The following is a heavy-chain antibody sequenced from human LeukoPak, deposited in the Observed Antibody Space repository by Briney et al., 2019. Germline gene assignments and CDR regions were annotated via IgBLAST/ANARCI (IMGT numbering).Heavy chain of an antibody. CDR1: GFTFSSNS. CDR2: ISSKSRTK. V-gene: IGHV3-48*01. J-gene: IGHJ4*02. Sequence: GGSLRLSCAASGFTFSSNSMKWVRQAPAKGLEWVSYISSKSRTKFYSDSVKGRFTISRDNSKNTLYLQMDSLRAEDTAVYYCAKDGGLWVSAHWGDSWGRGTLVTVSS. D-gene: IGHD7-27*01. CDR3: AKDGGLWVSAHWGDS.